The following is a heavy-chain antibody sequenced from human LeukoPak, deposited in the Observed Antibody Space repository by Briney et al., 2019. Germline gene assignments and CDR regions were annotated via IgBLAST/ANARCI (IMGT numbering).Heavy chain of an antibody. D-gene: IGHD5-18*01. V-gene: IGHV4-61*08. CDR2: IYYNGDT. CDR3: ARVLRAASWRSYDY. Sequence: SETLSLTRTVSGGSISSGGYYWSWIRQPPGKGLEWIGYIYYNGDTNYNPSLKSRVIISIDTSSSQFSLRLNSMTAADTAVYYCARVLRAASWRSYDYWGQGSLVTVSS. CDR1: GGSISSGGYY. J-gene: IGHJ4*02.